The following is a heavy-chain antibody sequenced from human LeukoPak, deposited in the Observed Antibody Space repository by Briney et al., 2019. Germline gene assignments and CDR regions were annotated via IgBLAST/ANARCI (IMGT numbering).Heavy chain of an antibody. V-gene: IGHV4-39*07. CDR1: GGSITNSGYY. J-gene: IGHJ4*02. CDR2: IYYTGST. D-gene: IGHD2-21*02. CDR3: AKVTASGFFDY. Sequence: SETLSLTCTGSGGSITNSGYYWGWVRQPPGKGLEWIASIYYTGSTYYNPSLKSRVTISLDASKKQFSLKLSSVTAADTAVYYCAKVTASGFFDYWGQGTLVTVSS.